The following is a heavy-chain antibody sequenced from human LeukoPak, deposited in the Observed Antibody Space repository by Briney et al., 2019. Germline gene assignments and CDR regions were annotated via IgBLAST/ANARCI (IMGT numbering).Heavy chain of an antibody. CDR3: AREYCSGGSCYSGY. D-gene: IGHD2-15*01. CDR1: GYTFTSCG. J-gene: IGHJ4*02. CDR2: ISAYNGNT. Sequence: ASVKVSCKASGYTFTSCGISWVRQAPGQGLEWMGWISAYNGNTNYAQKLQGRVTMTTDTSTSTAYMELRSLRSDDTAVYSCAREYCSGGSCYSGYWGQGTLVTVSS. V-gene: IGHV1-18*01.